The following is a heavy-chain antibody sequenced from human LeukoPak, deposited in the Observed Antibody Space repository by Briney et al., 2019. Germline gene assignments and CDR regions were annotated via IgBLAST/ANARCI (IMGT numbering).Heavy chain of an antibody. CDR2: INPNSGGT. Sequence: ASAKVSCKASGYTFTGYYMHWVRQAPGQGLEWMGWINPNSGGTSYAQKFQGRVTMTRDKSISTAYLQWSSLKASDTAMYYCARHHLVAVAGHPHPPGHDAFDIWGQGTMVTVSS. CDR3: ARHHLVAVAGHPHPPGHDAFDI. D-gene: IGHD6-19*01. J-gene: IGHJ3*02. CDR1: GYTFTGYY. V-gene: IGHV1-2*02.